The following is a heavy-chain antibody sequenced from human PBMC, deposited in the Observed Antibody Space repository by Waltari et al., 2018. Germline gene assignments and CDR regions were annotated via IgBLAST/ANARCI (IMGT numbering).Heavy chain of an antibody. CDR3: AREYSSFEPIFDY. CDR2: INRSGST. CDR1: DDSFSKYY. Sequence: QVQLQQWGAGLLKPSETLSVTCEVFDDSFSKYYWVWLRQSPGKGLEWIGEINRSGSTNYNPSLKGRVTISLDMSKKQVSLRVTSVTAADTAVYYCAREYSSFEPIFDYWGRGTLVTVSS. D-gene: IGHD5-12*01. J-gene: IGHJ4*02. V-gene: IGHV4-34*02.